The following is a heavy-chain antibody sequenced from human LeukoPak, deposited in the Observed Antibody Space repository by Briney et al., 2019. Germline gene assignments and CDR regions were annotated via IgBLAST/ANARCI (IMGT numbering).Heavy chain of an antibody. CDR2: ISAYNGNT. CDR3: ARDIGITIFGVVQPFDY. CDR1: GYTFTSYG. V-gene: IGHV1-18*01. Sequence: VKVFCKASGYTFTSYGINWVRPAPGQGLEWMGWISAYNGNTNYAQKLQGRVTMTTDTSTSTAYMELRSLRSDDTAVYYCARDIGITIFGVVQPFDYWGQGTLVTVSS. J-gene: IGHJ4*02. D-gene: IGHD3-3*01.